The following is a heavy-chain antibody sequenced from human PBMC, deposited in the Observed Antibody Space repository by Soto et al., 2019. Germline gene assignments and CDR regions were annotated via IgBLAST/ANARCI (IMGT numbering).Heavy chain of an antibody. CDR3: AKTYDILTGYYDY. CDR2: ISYDGSNK. J-gene: IGHJ4*02. V-gene: IGHV3-30*18. Sequence: QPGGSLRLSCAASGFTFSSYGMHWVRQAPGKGLEWVAVISYDGSNKYYADSVKGRFTISRDNSKNTLYLQMNSLRAEDTAVYYCAKTYDILTGYYDYWGQGTLVTVSS. CDR1: GFTFSSYG. D-gene: IGHD3-9*01.